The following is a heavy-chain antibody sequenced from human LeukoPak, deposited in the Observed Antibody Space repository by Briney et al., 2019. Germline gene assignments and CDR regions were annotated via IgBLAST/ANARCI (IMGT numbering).Heavy chain of an antibody. CDR2: ISGNAVAT. D-gene: IGHD2-15*01. Sequence: GGSLSLSCAASGFTFSNFGMSWVRQAPGKGLEWVSTISGNAVATYYADSVKGRFTISRDNSKNTLYLQINSLEAEDTAIYYCAKRGSGTLLPTYYYYMDVWGKGTTVTVSS. CDR1: GFTFSNFG. J-gene: IGHJ6*03. V-gene: IGHV3-23*01. CDR3: AKRGSGTLLPTYYYYMDV.